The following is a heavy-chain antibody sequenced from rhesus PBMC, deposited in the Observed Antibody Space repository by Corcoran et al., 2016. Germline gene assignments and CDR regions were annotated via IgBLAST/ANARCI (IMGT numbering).Heavy chain of an antibody. V-gene: IGHV4S12*01. D-gene: IGHD6-13*01. Sequence: QVQLQESGPGVVKPSETLSLTCAVSGGTISSGYYYWSWIRQPPGKGLEWIGGIYSNSESTNYTPSLKSRVTISKDTSQTQFSLKLSSVTATDAAVYYCARDEIAAGQYYFDYWGQGVLVTVSS. CDR2: IYSNSEST. CDR1: GGTISSGYYY. J-gene: IGHJ4*01. CDR3: ARDEIAAGQYYFDY.